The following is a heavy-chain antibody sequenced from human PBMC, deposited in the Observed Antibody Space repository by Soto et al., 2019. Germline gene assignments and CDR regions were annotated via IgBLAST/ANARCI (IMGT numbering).Heavy chain of an antibody. Sequence: GGSLRLSCAVSGFTFSNYAMHWVRQAPGKGLEWVAVISYDGSNKYYADSVKGRFTISRDNSKNTLYLQMNSLRAEDTAVYFCAREKSYGSSWSYYYYGMDVWGQGTTVTVSS. V-gene: IGHV3-30-3*01. J-gene: IGHJ6*02. CDR2: ISYDGSNK. D-gene: IGHD6-13*01. CDR3: AREKSYGSSWSYYYYGMDV. CDR1: GFTFSNYA.